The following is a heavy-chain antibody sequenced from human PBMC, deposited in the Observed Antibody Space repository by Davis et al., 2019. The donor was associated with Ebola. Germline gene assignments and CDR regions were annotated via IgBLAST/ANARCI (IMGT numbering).Heavy chain of an antibody. CDR1: GYTFTNYG. Sequence: AASVKVSCKASGYTFTNYGITWVRQAPGQGLEWMGWINPHNGNTNYAQNVQGRVTMTTDTSTSTAYMEVGSLKSDDTAVYYCARDVTTVVPFDYWGQGTLVTVSS. V-gene: IGHV1-18*04. CDR3: ARDVTTVVPFDY. J-gene: IGHJ4*02. D-gene: IGHD4-23*01. CDR2: INPHNGNT.